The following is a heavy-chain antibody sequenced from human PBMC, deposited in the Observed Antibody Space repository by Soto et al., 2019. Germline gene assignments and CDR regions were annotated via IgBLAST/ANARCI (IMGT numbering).Heavy chain of an antibody. D-gene: IGHD2-8*02. CDR2: IYYSGST. V-gene: IGHV4-39*07. CDR3: ARDKITGLFDY. J-gene: IGHJ4*02. CDR1: GGSISSGDNC. Sequence: PSETLSLTCTVSGGSISSGDNCWSWIRQPPGKGLEWIGSIYYSGSTNYNPSLKGRVTISVDMSKNQFSLKLTSVTAADTAVYYCARDKITGLFDYWGQGTLVTVSS.